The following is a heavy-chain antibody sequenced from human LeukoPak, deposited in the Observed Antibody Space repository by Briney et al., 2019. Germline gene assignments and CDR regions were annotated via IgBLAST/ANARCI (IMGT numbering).Heavy chain of an antibody. CDR1: GGSISTYY. Sequence: SETLSLTCTVSGGSISTYYWSWIRQPPGKGLERIGYIYYSGSTNYNPSLRSRVTISVDTSKNQFSLQLSSVTAADTAVYYCARHDPCSSTINWFDPWGQGTLVTVSS. J-gene: IGHJ5*02. D-gene: IGHD6-13*01. V-gene: IGHV4-59*08. CDR3: ARHDPCSSTINWFDP. CDR2: IYYSGST.